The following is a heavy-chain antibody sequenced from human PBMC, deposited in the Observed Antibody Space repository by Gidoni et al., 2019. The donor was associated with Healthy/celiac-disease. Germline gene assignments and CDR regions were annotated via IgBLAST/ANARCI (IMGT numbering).Heavy chain of an antibody. Sequence: EVQLVESGGGLVQPGRSLRLSCVVSGFTFDDYAMHWVRQAPGKGLEWVSGISWNSGSIGYADSVKGRFTISRDNAKNSLYLQMNSLRAEDTALYYCAKDIGSTRYYGMDVWGKGTTVTVSS. CDR2: ISWNSGSI. V-gene: IGHV3-9*01. D-gene: IGHD2-2*01. J-gene: IGHJ6*04. CDR1: GFTFDDYA. CDR3: AKDIGSTRYYGMDV.